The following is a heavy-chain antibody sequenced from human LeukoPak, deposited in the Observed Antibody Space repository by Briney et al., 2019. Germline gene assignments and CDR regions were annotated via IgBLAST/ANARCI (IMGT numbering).Heavy chain of an antibody. CDR3: ARDEYSSGRNGGYFDY. D-gene: IGHD2-15*01. Sequence: PSETLSLTCTVSGGSISGYYWNWIRQPPGKGLEWTGNIYYSGSTNYNPSLKSRVTISVATSKNQFSLKLSSVTAADTAVYYCARDEYSSGRNGGYFDYWGQGALVTVSS. J-gene: IGHJ4*02. CDR2: IYYSGST. CDR1: GGSISGYY. V-gene: IGHV4-59*01.